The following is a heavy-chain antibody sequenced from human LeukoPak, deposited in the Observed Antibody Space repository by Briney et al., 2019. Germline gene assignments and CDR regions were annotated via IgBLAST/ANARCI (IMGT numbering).Heavy chain of an antibody. CDR2: MYYSGHT. J-gene: IGHJ4*02. CDR3: ASGHCTDDVCFFDY. Sequence: PSETLSLTCSVSGGSMSTYYWNWIRQSPGKGLEWIAYMYYSGHTYYNPSLKSRVTISLDTSKNQFSLRLTSVTAADTAVYYCASGHCTDDVCFFDYWGLGTLVTVSS. V-gene: IGHV4-59*01. CDR1: GGSMSTYY. D-gene: IGHD2-8*01.